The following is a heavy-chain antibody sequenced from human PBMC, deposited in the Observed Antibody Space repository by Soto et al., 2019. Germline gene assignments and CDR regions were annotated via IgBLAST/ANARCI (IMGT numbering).Heavy chain of an antibody. V-gene: IGHV1-18*04. CDR1: GYTFTGYY. CDR3: ARGGYYGSGSYYIYFDF. CDR2: INVYNGNT. D-gene: IGHD3-10*01. Sequence: ASVKVSCKASGYTFTGYYMHWVRQAPGQGLEWMGWINVYNGNTNYAQNLQDRVTLTTDTSTNTAYMELRSLRSDDTAVYFCARGGYYGSGSYYIYFDFWGQGTPVTVSS. J-gene: IGHJ4*02.